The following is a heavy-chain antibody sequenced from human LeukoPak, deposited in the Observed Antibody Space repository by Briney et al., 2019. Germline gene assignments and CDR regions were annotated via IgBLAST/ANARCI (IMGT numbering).Heavy chain of an antibody. Sequence: GGSLRLSCAASGFTFSSYAMSWVRQAPGKGLEWVSTIGDNGDSTYYADSVKGRFTISRDNSRNTLYLQMNSLRAEDTAVYYCAKYDYGGNPNEYYFDYWGQGTLVTVSS. CDR1: GFTFSSYA. D-gene: IGHD4-23*01. CDR3: AKYDYGGNPNEYYFDY. J-gene: IGHJ4*02. CDR2: IGDNGDST. V-gene: IGHV3-23*01.